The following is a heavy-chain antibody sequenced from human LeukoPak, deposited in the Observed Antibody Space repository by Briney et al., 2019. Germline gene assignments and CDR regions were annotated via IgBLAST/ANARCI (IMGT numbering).Heavy chain of an antibody. V-gene: IGHV3-21*01. J-gene: IGHJ4*02. CDR2: ISSSSSYI. CDR3: AREMGSYRRLFDH. D-gene: IGHD1-26*01. Sequence: GGSLRLSCAASGFTFSSYSMNWVRQAPGKGLEWVSSISSSSSYIYYADSVKGRFTISRDNAKNSLYLQMNSLRAEDTAVYYCAREMGSYRRLFDHWGQGTLVTVSS. CDR1: GFTFSSYS.